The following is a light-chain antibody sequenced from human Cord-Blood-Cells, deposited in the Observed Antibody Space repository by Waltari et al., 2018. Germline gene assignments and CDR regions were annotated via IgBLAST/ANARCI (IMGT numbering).Light chain of an antibody. Sequence: SYELTQTPSVSVSPGQTARITCSGDALPKQYAYWYQQKPGQAPVLVIYKDSERPSGIPERFSGSSSGKTVTLTIRGVQAEDEADDYCQSADSSGTNWVVGGGTKLTVL. J-gene: IGLJ3*02. CDR3: QSADSSGTNWV. CDR2: KDS. CDR1: ALPKQY. V-gene: IGLV3-25*03.